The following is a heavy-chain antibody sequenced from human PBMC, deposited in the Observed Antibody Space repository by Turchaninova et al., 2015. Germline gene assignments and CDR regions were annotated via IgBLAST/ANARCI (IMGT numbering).Heavy chain of an antibody. D-gene: IGHD5-18*01. V-gene: IGHV4-59*01. CDR1: VASIRNFY. J-gene: IGHJ4*02. CDR3: ARDPGGRQSGGYSHGYFDF. CDR2: FYYTGST. Sequence: QVQMQESGPGLVKPSVTLSLTCTVSVASIRNFYWSWIRQPPGKGLEWIGYFYYTGSTNYNPSLKSRVTISVDTSKNQFALKLNSVTAADTAVYYCARDPGGRQSGGYSHGYFDFWGQGTLVTVSS.